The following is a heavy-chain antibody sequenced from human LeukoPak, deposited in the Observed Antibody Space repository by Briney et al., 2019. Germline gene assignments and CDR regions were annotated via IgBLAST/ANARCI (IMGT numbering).Heavy chain of an antibody. V-gene: IGHV4-59*11. Sequence: PSETLSLTCSVSGASFTSHYWGWVRQPPGKGPEWLGHLYYSGSTTYNPSLESRVTMSVDTSRKQISLKLNSVAAADTAVYYCARGRGSPYYVEAFDVWGQGTVVTVSS. D-gene: IGHD3-22*01. J-gene: IGHJ3*01. CDR1: GASFTSHY. CDR3: ARGRGSPYYVEAFDV. CDR2: LYYSGST.